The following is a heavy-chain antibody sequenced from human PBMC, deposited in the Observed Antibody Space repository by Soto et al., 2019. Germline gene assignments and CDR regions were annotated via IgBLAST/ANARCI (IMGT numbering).Heavy chain of an antibody. D-gene: IGHD2-21*01. CDR3: ARELCGGDCYSSFSWFDP. CDR2: IYYSGST. J-gene: IGHJ5*02. CDR1: GGSISSGGYY. V-gene: IGHV4-31*03. Sequence: QVQLQESGPGLVKPSQTLSLTCTVSGGSISSGGYYWSWIRQHPGKGLEWIGYIYYSGSTYYNPSIKSRVTISVDTSKNQFSLKLSSVTAADTAVYYCARELCGGDCYSSFSWFDPWGQGTLVTVSS.